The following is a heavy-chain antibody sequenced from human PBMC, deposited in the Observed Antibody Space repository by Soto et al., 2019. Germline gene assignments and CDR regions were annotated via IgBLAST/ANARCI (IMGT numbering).Heavy chain of an antibody. V-gene: IGHV4-34*01. Sequence: QVQLQQWGAGLLKPSETLSLTCAVYGGSFSGYYWSWIRQPLGKGLEWIGEINHSGSTNYNPSLKSRVTISVDTSKNQFSLKLSSVTAADTAVYYCARRYAVWYFDLWGRGTLVTVSS. CDR2: INHSGST. CDR3: ARRYAVWYFDL. J-gene: IGHJ2*01. CDR1: GGSFSGYY. D-gene: IGHD1-1*01.